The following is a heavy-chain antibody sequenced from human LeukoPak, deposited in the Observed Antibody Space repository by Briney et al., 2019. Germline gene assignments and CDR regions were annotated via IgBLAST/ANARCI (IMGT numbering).Heavy chain of an antibody. CDR3: AKRPGYSSSWFYFDY. D-gene: IGHD6-13*01. CDR2: ISGSGGST. V-gene: IGHV3-23*01. CDR1: GFTFSIHA. J-gene: IGHJ4*02. Sequence: PGGSLRLSCVASGFTFSIHAMSWVRQAPGKGLEWVSGISGSGGSTHYADSVQGRFTVSRDNSKNTLYLQMINLRAEDTAVYYCAKRPGYSSSWFYFDYWGQGTLVTVSS.